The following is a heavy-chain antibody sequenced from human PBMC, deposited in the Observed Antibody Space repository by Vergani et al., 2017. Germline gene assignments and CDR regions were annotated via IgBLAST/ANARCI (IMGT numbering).Heavy chain of an antibody. D-gene: IGHD6-19*01. CDR3: AGHSTVECLVKLRGMAP. CDR1: GVSISSSNYY. V-gene: IGHV4-39*01. Sequence: QLQLQESGPGLVKPSETLSLTCTVSGVSISSSNYYWGWIRQPPGKGLEWIACISYSGRTYYNPSLRSRFTISVDTSKNQFSLKLDSVTAADTAVYFCAGHSTVECLVKLRGMAPWGKGILVPVPS. CDR2: ISYSGRT. J-gene: IGHJ5*02.